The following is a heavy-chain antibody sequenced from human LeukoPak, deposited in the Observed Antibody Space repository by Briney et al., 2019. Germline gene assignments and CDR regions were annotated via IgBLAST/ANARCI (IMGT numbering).Heavy chain of an antibody. D-gene: IGHD5-18*01. CDR2: IIPIFGTA. CDR3: ARGGGYSYGFNAFDI. CDR1: GGTFSSYG. V-gene: IGHV1-69*01. Sequence: SVKVSCKASGGTFSSYGISWVRQAPGQGLEWMGGIIPIFGTANYAQKFQGRVTITADESTSTAYMELSSLRSEDTAVYYCARGGGYSYGFNAFDIWGQGTMVTVSS. J-gene: IGHJ3*02.